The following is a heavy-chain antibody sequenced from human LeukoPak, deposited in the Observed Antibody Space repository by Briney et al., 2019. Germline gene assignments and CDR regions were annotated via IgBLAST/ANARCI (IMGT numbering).Heavy chain of an antibody. D-gene: IGHD6-19*01. Sequence: GGSLRLSCAASGFTFSSYSMNWVRQAPGKGLEWVSSISSSSSYIYYADSVKGRFTISRDNAKNSLYLQMNSLRAEDTAVYYCARTGYSSGWYSFGAFDYWGQGTLVTVSS. CDR1: GFTFSSYS. CDR2: ISSSSSYI. CDR3: ARTGYSSGWYSFGAFDY. V-gene: IGHV3-21*01. J-gene: IGHJ4*02.